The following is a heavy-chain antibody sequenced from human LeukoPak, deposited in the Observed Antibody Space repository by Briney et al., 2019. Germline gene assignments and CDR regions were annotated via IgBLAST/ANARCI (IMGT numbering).Heavy chain of an antibody. J-gene: IGHJ4*02. CDR2: IGFSGSPI. Sequence: SGGSLRLSCAAYGFTFSDYYMSWIRQAPGKGLEWVSSIGFSGSPIYYADSVKGRFTISRDNAKNSLFLQINSLRAEDTAVYYCARRTPQRALDNWGQGILVTVSS. CDR1: GFTFSDYY. D-gene: IGHD5-24*01. CDR3: ARRTPQRALDN. V-gene: IGHV3-11*01.